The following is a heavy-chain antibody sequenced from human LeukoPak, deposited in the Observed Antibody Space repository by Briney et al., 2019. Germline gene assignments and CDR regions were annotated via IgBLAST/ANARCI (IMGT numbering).Heavy chain of an antibody. V-gene: IGHV1-69*13. CDR3: ARGSDTRPQYYYYYYGMDV. CDR1: GYTLTELS. J-gene: IGHJ6*04. CDR2: IIPIFGTA. Sequence: SVKVSCKVSGYTLTELSMHWVRQAPGQGLEWMGGIIPIFGTANYAQKFQGRVTITADESASTAYMELSSLRSEDTAVYYCARGSDTRPQYYYYYYGMDVWGKGTTITVSS. D-gene: IGHD5-18*01.